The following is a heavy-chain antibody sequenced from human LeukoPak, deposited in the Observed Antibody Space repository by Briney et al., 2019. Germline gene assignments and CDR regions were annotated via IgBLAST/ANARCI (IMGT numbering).Heavy chain of an antibody. CDR3: ARQRDGYSDY. J-gene: IGHJ4*02. D-gene: IGHD5-24*01. Sequence: GESLKISCKGSGYTFTSYWIAWVRQMPGKGLEWMGIINPGDSDTRYSPSFQGQVTISADKSISTAYLQWRSLKASDTAMYYCARQRDGYSDYWGQGTLVTVSS. V-gene: IGHV5-51*01. CDR2: INPGDSDT. CDR1: GYTFTSYW.